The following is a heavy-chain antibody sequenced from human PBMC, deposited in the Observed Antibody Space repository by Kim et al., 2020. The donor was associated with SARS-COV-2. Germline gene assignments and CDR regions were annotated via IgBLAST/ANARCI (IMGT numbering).Heavy chain of an antibody. CDR3: AAVAAEGYYYYYGMDV. V-gene: IGHV3-23*01. Sequence: GGSLRLSCAASGFTFSSYAMSWVRQAPGKGLEWVSAISGSGGSTYYADSVKGRFTISRDNSKNTLYLQMNSLRAEDTAVYYCAAVAAEGYYYYYGMDVWGQGTTVTVSS. CDR2: ISGSGGST. J-gene: IGHJ6*02. CDR1: GFTFSSYA. D-gene: IGHD6-19*01.